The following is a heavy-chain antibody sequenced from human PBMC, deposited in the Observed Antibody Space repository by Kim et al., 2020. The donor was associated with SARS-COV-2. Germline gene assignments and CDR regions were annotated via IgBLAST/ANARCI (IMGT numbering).Heavy chain of an antibody. CDR1: GFTVSSNY. V-gene: IGHV3-53*04. CDR3: VGETYYDYASVDY. CDR2: IYSGGST. J-gene: IGHJ4*02. D-gene: IGHD3-16*01. Sequence: GGSLRLSCAASGFTVSSNYMSWVRQAPGKGLEWVSVIYSGGSTYYADSVKGRFTISRHNSKNTLYLQMNSLRAEDTAVYYCVGETYYDYASVDYWGQGTLVTVSS.